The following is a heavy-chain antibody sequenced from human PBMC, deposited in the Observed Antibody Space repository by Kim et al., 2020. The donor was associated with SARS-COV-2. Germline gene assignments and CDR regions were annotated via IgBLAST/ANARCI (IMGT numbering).Heavy chain of an antibody. V-gene: IGHV4-39*01. J-gene: IGHJ5*02. CDR3: ARPPPWAADKGGFDP. CDR1: GASVSSSNFF. D-gene: IGHD2-15*01. Sequence: SETLSLTCTVSGASVSSSNFFWAWIRQPPGTGLEWIASFIDSGSTYYNPSLNSRVATSVDTSKNQFSLKLSSVTAADTAIYYCARPPPWAADKGGFDPWGQGSLVTVSS. CDR2: FIDSGST.